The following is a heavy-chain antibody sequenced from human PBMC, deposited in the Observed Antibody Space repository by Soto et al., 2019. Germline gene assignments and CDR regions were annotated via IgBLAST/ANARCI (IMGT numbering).Heavy chain of an antibody. V-gene: IGHV4-34*01. D-gene: IGHD3-16*01. Sequence: KPSETLSLTCTVYGGSFSGYYWNWVRQSPRKGLEWIGEINHSGNTNYNPSLKGRVTISVDASKNQFSLNVFSVTATDSAVYYCARDAQSYYYKITQYYFDSWGQGTLVTVSS. CDR3: ARDAQSYYYKITQYYFDS. CDR2: INHSGNT. CDR1: GGSFSGYY. J-gene: IGHJ4*02.